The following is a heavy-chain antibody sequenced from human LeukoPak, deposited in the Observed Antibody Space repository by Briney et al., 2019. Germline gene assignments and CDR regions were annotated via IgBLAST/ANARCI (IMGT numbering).Heavy chain of an antibody. CDR3: AKEGPYYYDSSGYPDY. Sequence: GGSLRLSCAASGFTFSSYGMSWVRQAPGKGLEWVSAISAGGGSTYYADSVKGRFTISRDNSKNTLYLQMNSLRAEDTAVYYCAKEGPYYYDSSGYPDYWGQGTLVTVSS. J-gene: IGHJ4*02. D-gene: IGHD3-22*01. V-gene: IGHV3-23*01. CDR2: ISAGGGST. CDR1: GFTFSSYG.